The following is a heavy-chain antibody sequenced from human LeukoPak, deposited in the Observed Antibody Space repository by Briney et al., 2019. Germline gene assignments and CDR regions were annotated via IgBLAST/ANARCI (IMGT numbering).Heavy chain of an antibody. CDR2: INSDGSEG. J-gene: IGHJ3*01. CDR3: ARSSYSSSSSV. D-gene: IGHD6-6*01. Sequence: WSRQAPGKGLEWVASINSDGSEGYYADVVKGRFTISRDNAKNSLYLQINSLRAEDTAVYYCARSSYSSSSSVWGQGTMVTVSS. V-gene: IGHV3-7*03.